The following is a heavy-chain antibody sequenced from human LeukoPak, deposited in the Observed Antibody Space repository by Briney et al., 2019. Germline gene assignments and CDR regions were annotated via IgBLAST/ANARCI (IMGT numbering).Heavy chain of an antibody. J-gene: IGHJ3*02. D-gene: IGHD3-10*01. Sequence: GGSLRLSCAASGFTFTTYAMSWVRQAPGKGLEWVSRISGSGTSTWYADSVKGRFTISRDNSKSTLYLQMNSLRAEDTAVYYCAKDPTPKLWFGDEVGAFDIWGQGTMVTVSS. V-gene: IGHV3-23*01. CDR1: GFTFTTYA. CDR3: AKDPTPKLWFGDEVGAFDI. CDR2: ISGSGTST.